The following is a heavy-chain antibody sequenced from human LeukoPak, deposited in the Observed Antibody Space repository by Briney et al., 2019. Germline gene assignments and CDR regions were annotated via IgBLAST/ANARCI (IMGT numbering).Heavy chain of an antibody. Sequence: GGSLRLSCAASGFTFSSYAMSWVRQAPGKGLEWVSAISGSGGSTYYADSVKGRFTISRDNSKNTLYLQMNSLRAEDTAVYYCAKDASIAAKRPHYYMDVWGKGTTVTVSS. D-gene: IGHD6-13*01. J-gene: IGHJ6*03. CDR2: ISGSGGST. CDR1: GFTFSSYA. CDR3: AKDASIAAKRPHYYMDV. V-gene: IGHV3-23*01.